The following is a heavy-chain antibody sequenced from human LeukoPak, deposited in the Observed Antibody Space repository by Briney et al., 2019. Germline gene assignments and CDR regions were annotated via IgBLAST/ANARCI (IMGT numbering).Heavy chain of an antibody. D-gene: IGHD3-22*01. Sequence: GASVKVSSKASGYTFTSYDINWVRQATGQGLEWMGWMNPNSGNTGYAQKFQGRVTMTRNTSISTAYMELSSLRSEGTAVYYCARGRGIVVVLDYWGQGTLVTVSS. CDR2: MNPNSGNT. CDR1: GYTFTSYD. J-gene: IGHJ4*02. V-gene: IGHV1-8*01. CDR3: ARGRGIVVVLDY.